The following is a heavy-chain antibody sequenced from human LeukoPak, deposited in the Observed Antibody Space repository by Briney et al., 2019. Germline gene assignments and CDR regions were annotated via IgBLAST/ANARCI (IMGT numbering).Heavy chain of an antibody. CDR3: ARRDRDGYNYFDY. J-gene: IGHJ4*02. Sequence: PGGSLRLSCAVSGFTFSGYAMHWVRQAPGKGLDHVSTINTDGGSTYYAKSVKGRFTISRDNSKNTLYLQMGSLRAEDMAVYYCARRDRDGYNYFDYWGQGTLVTVSS. CDR2: INTDGGST. V-gene: IGHV3-64*01. D-gene: IGHD5-24*01. CDR1: GFTFSGYA.